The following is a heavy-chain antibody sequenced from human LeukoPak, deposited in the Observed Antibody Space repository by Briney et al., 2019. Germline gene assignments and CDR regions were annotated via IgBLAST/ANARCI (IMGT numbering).Heavy chain of an antibody. D-gene: IGHD3-3*01. CDR1: GGSISSGGYS. V-gene: IGHV4-30-2*01. CDR2: IYHSGST. Sequence: SQTLSLTCAVSGGSISSGGYSWSWIRQPPGKGLEWIGYIYHSGSTYYNPSLKSRVTISVDRSKSQFSLKLSSVIAADTAVYYCARGHYDFWSGYYTSAFDIWGQGTMVTVSS. J-gene: IGHJ3*02. CDR3: ARGHYDFWSGYYTSAFDI.